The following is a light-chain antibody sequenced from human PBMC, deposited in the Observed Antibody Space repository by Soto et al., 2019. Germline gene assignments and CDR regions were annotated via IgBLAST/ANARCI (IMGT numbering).Light chain of an antibody. J-gene: IGLJ1*01. CDR2: HVT. CDR1: SSDIGHYDY. V-gene: IGLV2-14*03. Sequence: QSALTQPASVSGSPGQSITISCTGTSSDIGHYDYVSWYQQHPGKAPKLMIYHVTYRPSGVSNRYSGSKSGNSASLTISGLQADYEADYYFCSLTTSHTYVFGSGTKVTVL. CDR3: CSLTTSHTYV.